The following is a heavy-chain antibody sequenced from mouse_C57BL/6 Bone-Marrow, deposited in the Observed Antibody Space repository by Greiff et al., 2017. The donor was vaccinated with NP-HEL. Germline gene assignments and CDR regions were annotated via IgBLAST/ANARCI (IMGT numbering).Heavy chain of an antibody. CDR1: GFTFSNYW. Sequence: EVKLVESGGGLVQPGGSMKLSCVASGFTFSNYWMNWVRQSPEKGLEWVAQIRLKSDNYATHYAESVKGRFTISRDDSKSSVYLQMNNLRAEDTGIYYCTEGYYGSSYWYAMDYWGQGTSVTVSS. V-gene: IGHV6-3*01. CDR2: IRLKSDNYAT. J-gene: IGHJ4*01. CDR3: TEGYYGSSYWYAMDY. D-gene: IGHD1-1*01.